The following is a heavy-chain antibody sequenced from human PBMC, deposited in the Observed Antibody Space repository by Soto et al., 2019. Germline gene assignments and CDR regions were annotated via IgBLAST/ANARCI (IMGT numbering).Heavy chain of an antibody. Sequence: GGSLRLSCAAPGFTFSSYSMNWVRQAPGKGLEWVSSISSSSSYIYYADSVKGRFTISRDNAKNSLYLQMNSLRAEDTAVYYCATSWPIGEVDYWGQGTLVTVSS. CDR1: GFTFSSYS. J-gene: IGHJ4*02. CDR2: ISSSSSYI. CDR3: ATSWPIGEVDY. D-gene: IGHD6-13*01. V-gene: IGHV3-21*01.